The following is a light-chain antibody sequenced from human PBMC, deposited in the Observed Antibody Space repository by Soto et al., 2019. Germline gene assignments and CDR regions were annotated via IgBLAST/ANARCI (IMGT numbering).Light chain of an antibody. Sequence: EIVMTQSPATLSVSPGERATLSCRASQSISDNLDWYQQKPGQAPMLLIYAASTRATGIPARISGSGSGTEFTLTISGLQSEDFAVYYCQQYDNWPKTFGQGTKVEIK. CDR3: QQYDNWPKT. CDR1: QSISDN. J-gene: IGKJ1*01. CDR2: AAS. V-gene: IGKV3-15*01.